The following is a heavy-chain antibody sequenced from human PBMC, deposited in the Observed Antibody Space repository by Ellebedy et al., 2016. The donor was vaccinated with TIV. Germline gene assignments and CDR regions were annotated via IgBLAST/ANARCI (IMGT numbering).Heavy chain of an antibody. J-gene: IGHJ4*02. D-gene: IGHD3-10*01. CDR3: SRCSAAGSGSYHDY. CDR2: ISPYNGNT. CDR1: GYSFTSNG. Sequence: AASVKISCKASGYSFTSNGISWVRQSPGQGLEWMGWISPYNGNTNYAQKFQGRVTMTRDTSTSTVYMELRSLRSDDTAVYYCSRCSAAGSGSYHDYWGQGTLVTVSS. V-gene: IGHV1-18*01.